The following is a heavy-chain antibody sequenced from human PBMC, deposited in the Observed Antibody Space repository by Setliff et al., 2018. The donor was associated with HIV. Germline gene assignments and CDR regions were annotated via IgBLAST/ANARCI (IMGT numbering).Heavy chain of an antibody. V-gene: IGHV1-18*04. D-gene: IGHD2-2*01. J-gene: IGHJ4*02. Sequence: ASVKVSYKASGYNFIDYNFIWVRQAPGQGLEWMGWISAYSGDINYSQKFQGRVTMTRDTSTSTAYMELRSLRSDDTAVYYCAFSSREFPFDYWGQGTLVTVSS. CDR2: ISAYSGDI. CDR1: GYNFIDYN. CDR3: AFSSREFPFDY.